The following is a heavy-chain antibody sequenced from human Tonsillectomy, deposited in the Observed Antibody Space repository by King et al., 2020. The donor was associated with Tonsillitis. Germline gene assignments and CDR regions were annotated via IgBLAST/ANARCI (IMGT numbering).Heavy chain of an antibody. D-gene: IGHD5-12*01. CDR3: ARLQPSGNDFVI. Sequence: QLVQSGAEVKKPGESLRISCKGSGYSFTSYWITWVRQMPGKGLEWMGRIDPSDSYTNYSPSFQGHVTISADKPITTAYLQWSRLKASDTAMYYCARLQPSGNDFVIWGQGTMVTVSS. CDR1: GYSFTSYW. CDR2: IDPSDSYT. V-gene: IGHV5-10-1*03. J-gene: IGHJ3*02.